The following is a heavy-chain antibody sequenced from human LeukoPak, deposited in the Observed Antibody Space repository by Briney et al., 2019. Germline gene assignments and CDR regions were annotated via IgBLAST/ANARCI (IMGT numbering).Heavy chain of an antibody. Sequence: PGGSLRLSCAASGFTFSSYSMNWVRQAPGKGLEWVSSISSSSSYIYYADSVKGRFTFSRDNSKNTLYLQMNSLRAEDTAVYYCAKESGMGPSQLHTKRAFIDYWGQGTLVTVSS. J-gene: IGHJ4*02. CDR2: ISSSSSYI. CDR1: GFTFSSYS. CDR3: AKESGMGPSQLHTKRAFIDY. V-gene: IGHV3-21*01. D-gene: IGHD1-1*01.